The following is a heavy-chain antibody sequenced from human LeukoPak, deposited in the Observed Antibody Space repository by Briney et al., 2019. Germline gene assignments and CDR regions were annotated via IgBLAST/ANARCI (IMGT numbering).Heavy chain of an antibody. CDR3: ARDTGYSSSLVDY. J-gene: IGHJ4*02. V-gene: IGHV3-33*08. CDR2: IWYDRSNK. D-gene: IGHD6-13*01. CDR1: GFTFSSYA. Sequence: GGSLRLSCAASGFTFSSYAMSWVRQAPGKGLEWVAVIWYDRSNKYYADSVKGRFTISRDNSKNTLYLQMNSLRAEDTAVYYCARDTGYSSSLVDYWGQGTLVTVSS.